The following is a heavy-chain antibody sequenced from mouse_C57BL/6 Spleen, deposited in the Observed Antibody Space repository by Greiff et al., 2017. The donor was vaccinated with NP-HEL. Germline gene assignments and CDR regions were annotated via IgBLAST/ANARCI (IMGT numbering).Heavy chain of an antibody. Sequence: QVQLQQPGAELVKPGASVKLSCKASGYTFTSYWMQWVKQRPGQGLEWIGEIDPSDSYTNYNQKFKGKATLTVDTSSSTAYMQLSSLTSEDSAVYYCARSKGGLLYAMDYWGQGTSVTVSS. J-gene: IGHJ4*01. V-gene: IGHV1-50*01. CDR3: ARSKGGLLYAMDY. CDR2: IDPSDSYT. CDR1: GYTFTSYW. D-gene: IGHD1-1*01.